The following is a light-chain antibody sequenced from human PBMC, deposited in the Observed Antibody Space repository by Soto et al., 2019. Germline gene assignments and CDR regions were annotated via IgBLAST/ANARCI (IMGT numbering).Light chain of an antibody. J-gene: IGLJ1*01. CDR2: EVS. Sequence: SALTQPASVSGSPGQSITISCTGTSSDVGGYKYVSWYQQHPGKAPKLMIYEVSNRPSGVSNRFAGSKSGNTASLTISGLQAEDEADYYCSSYTSSSTLLYVFGTGTKVTVL. CDR1: SSDVGGYKY. V-gene: IGLV2-14*01. CDR3: SSYTSSSTLLYV.